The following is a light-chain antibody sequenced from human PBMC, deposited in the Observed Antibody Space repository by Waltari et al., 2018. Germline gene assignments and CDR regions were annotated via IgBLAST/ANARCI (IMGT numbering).Light chain of an antibody. J-gene: IGLJ1*01. V-gene: IGLV2-14*03. CDR1: SSDVGGYNY. Sequence: QSALTQPASVSGSPGQSITISCTGTSSDVGGYNYVSWYQQHPGKATKLMIYDVSNRPSWVSNRFSGSKSGNTASLTISVLHADDEADYYCSSYTSSSTLEVFGTGTKVTVL. CDR2: DVS. CDR3: SSYTSSSTLEV.